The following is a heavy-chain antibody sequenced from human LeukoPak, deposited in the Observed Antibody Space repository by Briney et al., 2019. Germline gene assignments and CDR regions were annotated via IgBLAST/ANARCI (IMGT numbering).Heavy chain of an antibody. CDR3: ARDREYSGGWFDY. CDR1: GYTFTSYG. J-gene: IGHJ4*02. Sequence: ASVKVSCKTSGYTFTSYGISWVRQAPGQGLEWMGWISSYNGYTNYAQNLQGRVTMTTDTSTSTVYLELRSLRSDDTAVYYCARDREYSGGWFDYWGQGTLVTVSS. CDR2: ISSYNGYT. D-gene: IGHD6-19*01. V-gene: IGHV1-18*04.